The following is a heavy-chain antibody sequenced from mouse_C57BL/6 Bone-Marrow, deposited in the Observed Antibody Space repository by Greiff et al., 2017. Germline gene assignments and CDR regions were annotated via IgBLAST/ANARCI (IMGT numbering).Heavy chain of an antibody. Sequence: VKLQQSGAELAKPGASVKLSCKASGYTFTSYWMHWVKQRPGQGLEWIGYINPSSGYTKYNQKFKDKATLTADNSSSTAYMQLSSLTYEDSAVYYCARENYYGSSYPFVWGTGTTVTVSS. V-gene: IGHV1-7*01. J-gene: IGHJ1*03. CDR1: GYTFTSYW. CDR3: ARENYYGSSYPFV. CDR2: INPSSGYT. D-gene: IGHD1-1*01.